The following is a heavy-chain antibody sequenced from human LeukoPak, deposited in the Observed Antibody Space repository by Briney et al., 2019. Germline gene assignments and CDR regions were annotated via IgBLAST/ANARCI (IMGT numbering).Heavy chain of an antibody. Sequence: GGSLRLSCAASGFTFRDYYMSWIRQAPGKGLEWVSYISSSSSYTNYADSVKGRVTISRENAKNSLYLQMNSLRAKDKAVYYCAREHNDGDYWGEGTLVTAS. J-gene: IGHJ4*02. CDR1: GFTFRDYY. D-gene: IGHD3-16*01. CDR2: ISSSSSYT. CDR3: AREHNDGDY. V-gene: IGHV3-11*06.